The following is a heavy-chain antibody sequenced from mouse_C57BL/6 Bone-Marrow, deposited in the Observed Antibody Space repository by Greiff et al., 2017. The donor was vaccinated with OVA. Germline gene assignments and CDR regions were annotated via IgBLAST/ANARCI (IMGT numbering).Heavy chain of an antibody. CDR3: AKPCGNNYAMDY. J-gene: IGHJ4*01. D-gene: IGHD2-1*01. CDR2: INPSNGGT. V-gene: IGHV1-53*01. CDR1: GYTFTSYW. Sequence: QVQLQQPGTELVKPGASVKLSCKASGYTFTSYWMHWVKQRPGQGLEWIGNINPSNGGTNYNEKFKSKATLTVDKSSSTAYMQLSSLTSEDSAVYYSAKPCGNNYAMDYWGQGTSVTVSS.